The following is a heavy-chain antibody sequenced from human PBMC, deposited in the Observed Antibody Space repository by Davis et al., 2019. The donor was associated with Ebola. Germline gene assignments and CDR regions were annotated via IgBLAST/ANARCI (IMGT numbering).Heavy chain of an antibody. CDR2: IYYSGST. D-gene: IGHD6-19*01. V-gene: IGHV4-59*11. Sequence: SETVSLTCSVSGGSISSHYWSWIRQPPGKGLEWIGQIYYSGSTNYNPSLKSRVTISVDSSKNQFSLKLDSVTAADTAVYYCARGWDSSGWQNWGQGILVTVSS. J-gene: IGHJ4*02. CDR3: ARGWDSSGWQN. CDR1: GGSISSHY.